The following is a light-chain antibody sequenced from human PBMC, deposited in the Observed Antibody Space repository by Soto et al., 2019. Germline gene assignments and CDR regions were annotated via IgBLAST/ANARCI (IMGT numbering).Light chain of an antibody. CDR3: CSYAGSSTS. V-gene: IGLV2-23*01. CDR2: EGS. J-gene: IGLJ2*01. CDR1: SSDVGSYNL. Sequence: QSALTQPASVSGSPGQSITISCTGTSSDVGSYNLVSWYQQHPGKAPKLMIYEGSKRPSGVSNRFSGSKSGNTASLTISGLQAEDEAEYYCCSYAGSSTSFGGGTKLTV.